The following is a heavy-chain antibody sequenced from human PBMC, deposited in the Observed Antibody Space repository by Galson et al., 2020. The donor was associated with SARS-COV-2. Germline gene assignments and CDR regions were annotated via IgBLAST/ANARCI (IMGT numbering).Heavy chain of an antibody. CDR1: GFSFSDHY. J-gene: IGHJ4*02. CDR3: AREKDSWSGPDY. V-gene: IGHV3-11*01. D-gene: IGHD3-3*01. Sequence: GESLMISFAASGFSFSDHYMSWIRQAPGKWLEWVSYISWSVSTIYYAHSVKGRFTISRDNAKNSLYLQMNSLRAEDTAVYFCAREKDSWSGPDYWGQGTLVTVSS. CDR2: ISWSVSTI.